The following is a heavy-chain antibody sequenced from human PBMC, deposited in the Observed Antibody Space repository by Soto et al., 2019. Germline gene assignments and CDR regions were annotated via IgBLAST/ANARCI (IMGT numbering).Heavy chain of an antibody. J-gene: IGHJ6*02. D-gene: IGHD5-12*01. CDR3: ARDRDSGYDPLGWYYYYGMDV. CDR2: IYTSGST. Sequence: QVQLQESGPGLVKPSETLSLTCTVSGGSISSYHWSWIRQPAGKGLEWIGRIYTSGSTNYNPSLRSRVTWSVDASKNQFSLKLSSVTAADTGVYYCARDRDSGYDPLGWYYYYGMDVLGQGTTVTVSS. CDR1: GGSISSYH. V-gene: IGHV4-4*07.